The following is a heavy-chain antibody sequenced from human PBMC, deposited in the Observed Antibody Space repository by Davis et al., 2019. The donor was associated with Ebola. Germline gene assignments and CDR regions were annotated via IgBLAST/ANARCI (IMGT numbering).Heavy chain of an antibody. V-gene: IGHV3-64*04. CDR3: AKVSMYSGTDRAFDI. Sequence: PGGSLRLSCSASGFTFSSYAMHWVRQAPGKGLEYVSAISSNGGSTYYADSVKGRFTISRDNSKNTLYLQMNSLRAEDTAVYYCAKVSMYSGTDRAFDIWGQGTTVTVSS. CDR1: GFTFSSYA. J-gene: IGHJ3*02. D-gene: IGHD1-26*01. CDR2: ISSNGGST.